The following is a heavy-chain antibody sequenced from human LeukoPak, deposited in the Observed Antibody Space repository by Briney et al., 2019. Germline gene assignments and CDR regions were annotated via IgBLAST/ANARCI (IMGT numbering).Heavy chain of an antibody. CDR3: ARVGDGYNKGQFDY. D-gene: IGHD5-24*01. Sequence: GGSLRLSCAASGFTFSSYSMNWVRQAPGKGLEWVSSISSSSSYIYYADSVKGRFTISRDNAKDSLYLQMNSLRAEDTAVYYCARVGDGYNKGQFDYWGQGTLVTVSS. J-gene: IGHJ4*02. CDR1: GFTFSSYS. CDR2: ISSSSSYI. V-gene: IGHV3-21*01.